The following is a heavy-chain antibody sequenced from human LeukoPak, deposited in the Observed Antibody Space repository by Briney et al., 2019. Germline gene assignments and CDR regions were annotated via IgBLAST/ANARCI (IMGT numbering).Heavy chain of an antibody. CDR3: TRSDWFDP. CDR1: GFTFRSYS. Sequence: PGGSLRLSCAASGFTFRSYSMHWVRQAPGKGLVWVSRINSDGSTTSYADSEKGRFTISRDNAKSTLYLQMNSLRGEDTAVYYCTRSDWFDPWGQGTLVTVSS. CDR2: INSDGSTT. J-gene: IGHJ5*02. V-gene: IGHV3-74*01.